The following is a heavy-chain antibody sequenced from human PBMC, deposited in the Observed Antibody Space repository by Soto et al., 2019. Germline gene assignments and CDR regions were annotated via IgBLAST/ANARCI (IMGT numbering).Heavy chain of an antibody. D-gene: IGHD3-10*01. CDR1: GYTSTNYD. CDR2: INPNSGNT. J-gene: IGHJ6*02. CDR3: AREDWFGEHRDPYYGMDV. V-gene: IGHV1-8*01. Sequence: GASVKVSCKASGYTSTNYDIEWVRQATGQGPEWMGWINPNSGNTGYAQKSQGRVTLTRNTSISTVYMELSSLRAEDTAVYYCAREDWFGEHRDPYYGMDVWGQGTTVTVSS.